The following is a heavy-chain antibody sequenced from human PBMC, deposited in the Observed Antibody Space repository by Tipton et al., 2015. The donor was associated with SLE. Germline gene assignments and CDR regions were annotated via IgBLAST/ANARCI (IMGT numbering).Heavy chain of an antibody. V-gene: IGHV1-2*06. CDR3: ARDQGPAYCGGDCAHPFGAFDI. CDR2: INPNTGGT. CDR1: GYTFTGYY. Sequence: QLVQSGAEVKKPGASVKVSCKASGYTFTGYYMHWVRQAPGQGLEWMGRINPNTGGTNYAQKFQGRVTMTRDTSISTAYMELSRLRSDDTAVYYCARDQGPAYCGGDCAHPFGAFDIWGQGTMVTVSS. J-gene: IGHJ3*02. D-gene: IGHD2-21*01.